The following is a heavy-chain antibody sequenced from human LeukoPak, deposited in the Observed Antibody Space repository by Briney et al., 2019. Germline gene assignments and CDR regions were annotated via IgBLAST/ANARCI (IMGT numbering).Heavy chain of an antibody. Sequence: GGSLRLSCAAPAVNISTNGMSCVRQAPGKGLEWVSGFSSSGNTYYADSVKGRFTISRDNAKSSLYLQMNSLRAEDTAVYYCAGDNTQGYRYGPAGDYWVQGTLVTVSS. CDR3: AGDNTQGYRYGPAGDY. V-gene: IGHV3-21*01. J-gene: IGHJ4*02. D-gene: IGHD5-18*01. CDR1: AVNISTNG. CDR2: FSSSGNT.